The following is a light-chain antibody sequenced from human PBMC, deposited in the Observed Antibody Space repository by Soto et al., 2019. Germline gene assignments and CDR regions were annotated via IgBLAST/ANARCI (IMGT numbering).Light chain of an antibody. CDR2: ASS. CDR1: QTISNY. CDR3: QHSFTTPWT. V-gene: IGKV1-39*01. Sequence: DIQMTQSPSSLSASVGDRVTITCRASQTISNYLNWYQQKPEKAPTLLIYASSSLQSGVPSRVSGSGSGTDFPITISRLPPADFATYYCQHSFTTPWTFGQGTKVEIK. J-gene: IGKJ1*01.